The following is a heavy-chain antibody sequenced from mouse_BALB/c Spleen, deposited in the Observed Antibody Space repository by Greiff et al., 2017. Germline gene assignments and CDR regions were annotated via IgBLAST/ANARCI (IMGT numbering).Heavy chain of an antibody. CDR2: IDPANGNT. J-gene: IGHJ3*01. CDR1: GFTIKDTY. CDR3: ARPMITTWLAY. Sequence: VQLQQSGAELVKPGASVKLSCTASGFTIKDTYMHWVKQRPEQGLEWIGRIDPANGNTKYDPKFQGKATITADTSSNTAYLQLSSLTSEDTAVYYCARPMITTWLAYWGQGTLVTVSA. D-gene: IGHD2-4*01. V-gene: IGHV14-3*02.